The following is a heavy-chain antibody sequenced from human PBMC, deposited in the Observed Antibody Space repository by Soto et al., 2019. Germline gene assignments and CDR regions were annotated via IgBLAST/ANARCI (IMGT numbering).Heavy chain of an antibody. D-gene: IGHD2-2*01. CDR2: INHSGST. J-gene: IGHJ6*02. CDR1: GGSFRGYY. CDR3: ARGRRSWGIVVGYYYYGMDV. Sequence: PSETLSLTCAVYGGSFRGYYWSWIRQPPGKGLEWIGEINHSGSTNYNPSLKSRVTISVDTSKNQFSLKLSSVTAADTAVYYCARGRRSWGIVVGYYYYGMDVWGQGTTVTVSS. V-gene: IGHV4-34*01.